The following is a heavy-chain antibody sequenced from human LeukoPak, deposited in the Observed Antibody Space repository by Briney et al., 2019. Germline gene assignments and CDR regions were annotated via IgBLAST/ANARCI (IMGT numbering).Heavy chain of an antibody. D-gene: IGHD2-21*01. Sequence: SETLSLTCAVYGGSFSGYYRSWIRQPPGKGLEWIGEINHSGSTNYNPSLKSRVTISVDTSKNQFSLKLSSVTAADTAVYYCACSIAALFDYWGQGTLVTVSS. CDR1: GGSFSGYY. CDR3: ACSIAALFDY. CDR2: INHSGST. V-gene: IGHV4-34*01. J-gene: IGHJ4*02.